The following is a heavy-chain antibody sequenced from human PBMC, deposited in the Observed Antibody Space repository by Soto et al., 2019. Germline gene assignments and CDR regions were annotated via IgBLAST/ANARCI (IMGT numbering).Heavy chain of an antibody. CDR3: ARDSPRAGFGELDF. D-gene: IGHD3-10*01. CDR2: ISASGVST. Sequence: GGSLRLSCAASGFIFNNYAMNWVRQAPGEGLQWVAGISASGVSTYYADSVKGRFIISRDNSKNTLFLQMNSLRVEDTAMYFCARDSPRAGFGELDFWGQGTLVTVSS. V-gene: IGHV3-23*01. J-gene: IGHJ4*02. CDR1: GFIFNNYA.